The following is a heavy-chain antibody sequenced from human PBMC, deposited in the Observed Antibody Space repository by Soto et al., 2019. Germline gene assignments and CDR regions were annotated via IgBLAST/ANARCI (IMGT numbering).Heavy chain of an antibody. CDR2: IHTDGNSR. Sequence: PGGSLRLSCRASGFTFSSYWMRWLRQAPGRELVWVSDIHTDGNSRNYTDSVKGRFTISRDNAKKTLYLQMNSLTAEDTAVYFCASLSAPVDFWGRGTLVTV. CDR1: GFTFSSYW. V-gene: IGHV3-74*01. CDR3: ASLSAPVDF. D-gene: IGHD2-2*01. J-gene: IGHJ4*02.